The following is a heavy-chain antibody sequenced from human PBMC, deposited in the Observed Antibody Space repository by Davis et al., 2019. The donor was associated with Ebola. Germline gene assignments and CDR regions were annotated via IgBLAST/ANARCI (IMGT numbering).Heavy chain of an antibody. J-gene: IGHJ6*02. CDR2: ISSSNYV. CDR1: GFIFSSHN. D-gene: IGHD4-11*01. CDR3: ARDRYDYSNYGLYYYYGMDV. Sequence: PGGSLRLSCEGSGFIFSSHNMNWVRQVPGKGLEWVSFISSSNYVYYADSVKGRFTISRDNAKNSLYLQMNSLRAEDTAVYYCARDRYDYSNYGLYYYYGMDVWGQGTTVTVSS. V-gene: IGHV3-69-1*02.